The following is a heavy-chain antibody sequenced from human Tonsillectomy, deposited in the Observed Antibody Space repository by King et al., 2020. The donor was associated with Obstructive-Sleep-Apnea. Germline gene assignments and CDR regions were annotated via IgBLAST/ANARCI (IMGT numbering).Heavy chain of an antibody. CDR3: ARTGLGYCSGGSCYNWFDP. J-gene: IGHJ5*02. CDR2: IYYSGST. D-gene: IGHD2-15*01. Sequence: QLQESGPGLVKPSETLSLTCTVSGGSISSYYWSWIRQPPGKGLEWIGYIYYSGSTNYNPSLKSRVTISVDTSKNQFSLKLSPVTAADTAGYYCARTGLGYCSGGSCYNWFDPWGQEPWSPSPQ. V-gene: IGHV4-59*08. CDR1: GGSISSYY.